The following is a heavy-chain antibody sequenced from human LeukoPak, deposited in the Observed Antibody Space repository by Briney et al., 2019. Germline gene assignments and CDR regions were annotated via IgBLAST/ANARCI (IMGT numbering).Heavy chain of an antibody. CDR1: GYTFTTYW. D-gene: IGHD4-17*01. CDR2: IYPGDSDT. V-gene: IGHV5-51*01. Sequence: ESLKISCKGSGYTFTTYWIGWVRQMPGKGLEWMGIIYPGDSDTRYSPSFQGQVTISADKSISTAYLQWSSLKASDTAIYYCARHLFPDYGDYADYWGQGTLVTVSS. CDR3: ARHLFPDYGDYADY. J-gene: IGHJ4*02.